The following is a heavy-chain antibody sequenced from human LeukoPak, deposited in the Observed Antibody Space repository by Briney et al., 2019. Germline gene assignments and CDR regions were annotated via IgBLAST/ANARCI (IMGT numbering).Heavy chain of an antibody. Sequence: SETLSLTCTVSGYSISSGYYWGWIRQPPGKGLEWIGSIYHSGSTYYNPSLKSRVTISVDTSKNQFSLKLSSVTAADTAVYYCARMGVTAGPPRPHYFDYWGQGTLVTVSS. CDR1: GYSISSGYY. V-gene: IGHV4-38-2*02. CDR2: IYHSGST. J-gene: IGHJ4*02. D-gene: IGHD2-21*02. CDR3: ARMGVTAGPPRPHYFDY.